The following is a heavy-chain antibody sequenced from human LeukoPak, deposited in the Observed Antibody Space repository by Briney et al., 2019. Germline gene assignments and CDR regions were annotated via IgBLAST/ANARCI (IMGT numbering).Heavy chain of an antibody. CDR2: ISISGDTT. CDR1: GFTFSSHA. V-gene: IGHV3-23*01. Sequence: GGSLRLSCGAAGFTFSSHAMTWVRQAPGKGLEWVSAISISGDTTYYADAVKGRFTISRDNSKNTVYLQMNSLRAEDTAVYYCANEIRPNDYWGQGTLVTVSS. CDR3: ANEIRPNDY. D-gene: IGHD4-17*01. J-gene: IGHJ4*02.